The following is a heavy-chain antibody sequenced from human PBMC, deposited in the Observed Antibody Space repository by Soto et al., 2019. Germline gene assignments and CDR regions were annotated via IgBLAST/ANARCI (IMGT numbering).Heavy chain of an antibody. CDR2: ISGIGGST. Sequence: LSSTASEGTCIDHAISRIIQNTEKELEWVSAISGIGGSTYYAYSVNGQFTISSDNSKNTLYLQMNRLRAEDTAVYYCAKDQIAAAVPNTDYWGQGTLVTVSS. CDR3: AKDQIAAAVPNTDY. J-gene: IGHJ4*02. CDR1: EGTCIDHA. V-gene: IGHV3-23*01. D-gene: IGHD6-13*01.